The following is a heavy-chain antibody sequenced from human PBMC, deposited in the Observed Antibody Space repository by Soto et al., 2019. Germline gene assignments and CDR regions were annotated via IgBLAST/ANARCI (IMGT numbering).Heavy chain of an antibody. D-gene: IGHD1-20*01. CDR3: ARASRYIWYDH. CDR1: GYTFTTYD. CDR2: VNPSSGNT. Sequence: QVQLVQSGAEVKRPGASVKVSCEASGYTFTTYDINWVRQASGQGLEWMGCVNPSSGNTVYARKFHGIVTMTRYTSISTAYMELNRLESDDTAIYYCARASRYIWYDHWGQGTLVTVSS. J-gene: IGHJ5*02. V-gene: IGHV1-8*01.